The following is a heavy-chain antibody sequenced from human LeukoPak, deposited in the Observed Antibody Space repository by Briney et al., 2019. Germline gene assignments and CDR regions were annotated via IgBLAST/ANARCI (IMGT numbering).Heavy chain of an antibody. D-gene: IGHD3-22*01. CDR1: GGTFSSYA. Sequence: WASVKVSCKASGGTFSSYAISWVRQAPGQGLEWMGRIIPILGIANYAQKFQGRVTITADKSTSTAYMELSSLRSEDTAVYYCARNYYDSSGSIDYWGQGTLVTVSS. V-gene: IGHV1-69*04. CDR2: IIPILGIA. CDR3: ARNYYDSSGSIDY. J-gene: IGHJ4*02.